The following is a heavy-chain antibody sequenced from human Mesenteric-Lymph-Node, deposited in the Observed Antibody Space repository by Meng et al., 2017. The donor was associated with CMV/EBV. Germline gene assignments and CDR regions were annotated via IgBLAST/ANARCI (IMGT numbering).Heavy chain of an antibody. CDR2: IYHSGST. Sequence: SETLSLTCTVSGYSISSGYYWGWIRQPPGKGLGWIGSIYHSGSTYYNPSLKSRVTISVDTSKNQFSLKLSSVTAADTAVYYCASDGSQYYYDSSGYFMGGYWGQGTLVTVSS. J-gene: IGHJ4*02. V-gene: IGHV4-38-2*02. CDR1: GYSISSGYY. CDR3: ASDGSQYYYDSSGYFMGGY. D-gene: IGHD3-22*01.